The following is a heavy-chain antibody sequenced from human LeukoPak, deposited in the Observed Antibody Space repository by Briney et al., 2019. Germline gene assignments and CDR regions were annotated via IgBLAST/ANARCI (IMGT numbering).Heavy chain of an antibody. D-gene: IGHD2-2*01. CDR2: IKQDRSEK. Sequence: PGGSLRLSCAASGFTFTSYWMSWVRQAPGQGLECVGNIKQDRSEKYYVDTVKGRVTISSDNAKHTTYSQLNRLRAEDTAVYYCARGVVVPAATYYYYYYYMDVWGKGTTVTISS. J-gene: IGHJ6*03. CDR3: ARGVVVPAATYYYYYYYMDV. V-gene: IGHV3-7*01. CDR1: GFTFTSYW.